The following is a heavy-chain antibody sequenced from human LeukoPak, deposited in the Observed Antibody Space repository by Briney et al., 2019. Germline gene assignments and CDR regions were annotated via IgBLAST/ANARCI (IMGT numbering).Heavy chain of an antibody. J-gene: IGHJ3*02. CDR1: GYSISSGYY. V-gene: IGHV4-38-2*01. D-gene: IGHD3-3*01. CDR3: AKRYYEANAFDI. Sequence: SETLSLTCAVSGYSISSGYYWGWIRQPPGKGREGIGSIYHSESTYYNPSLKSRVSISVDTSKNQFSMKLSSVTAADTAVYYCAKRYYEANAFDIWGQGTMVTVSS. CDR2: IYHSEST.